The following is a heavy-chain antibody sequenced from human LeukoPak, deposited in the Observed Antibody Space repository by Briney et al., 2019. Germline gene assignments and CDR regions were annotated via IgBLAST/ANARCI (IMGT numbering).Heavy chain of an antibody. CDR1: GFTSIAYA. J-gene: IGHJ4*02. Sequence: GGSLRLSCVGSGFTSIAYALTWARQAPGKGLEWVSGISGGGVTTYYADSVKGRFTISRDNSKHTLYLQMNNLRAEDTALYYCARHDYGAYWGQGALVTVSS. D-gene: IGHD4-17*01. V-gene: IGHV3-23*01. CDR2: ISGGGVTT. CDR3: ARHDYGAY.